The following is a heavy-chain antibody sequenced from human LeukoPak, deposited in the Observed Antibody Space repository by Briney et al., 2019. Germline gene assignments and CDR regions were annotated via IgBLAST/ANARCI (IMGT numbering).Heavy chain of an antibody. V-gene: IGHV3-30*02. Sequence: GGSLRLSCAASGFTFSSYGMHWVRQAPGKGLEWVAFIRYDGNNKYYADSVKGRFTISRDNSYYTLYLQMNSLRSDDTAVYYCARDLDEWELVIFDYWGQGTLVTVSS. CDR3: ARDLDEWELVIFDY. CDR2: IRYDGNNK. CDR1: GFTFSSYG. J-gene: IGHJ4*02. D-gene: IGHD1-26*01.